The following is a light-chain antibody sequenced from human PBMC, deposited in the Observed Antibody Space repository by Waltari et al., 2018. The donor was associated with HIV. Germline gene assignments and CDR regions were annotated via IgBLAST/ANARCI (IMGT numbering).Light chain of an antibody. CDR3: QQYSNWPLT. CDR2: GAS. J-gene: IGKJ1*01. Sequence: EIVMTQFPVTLSVSPGKRATLSCRASQSITSILAWYQQKPGQAPRLLIYGASTRATGIPARFSGSGSGTEFNLTISSLQSEDFAVYYCQQYSNWPLTFGQGTKVEIK. CDR1: QSITSI. V-gene: IGKV3-15*01.